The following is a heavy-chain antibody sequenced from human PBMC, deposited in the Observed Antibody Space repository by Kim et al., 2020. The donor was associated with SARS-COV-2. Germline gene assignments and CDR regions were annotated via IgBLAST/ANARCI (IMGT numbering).Heavy chain of an antibody. Sequence: ASVKVSCKASGYTFTSYGISWVRQAPGQGLEWMGWISAYNGNTNYAQKLQGRVTMTTDTSTSTAYMELRSLRSDDTAVYYCAGSPTGYYGSGRHLVDYWGRRPLVTVSS. CDR1: GYTFTSYG. V-gene: IGHV1-18*04. J-gene: IGHJ4*01. CDR2: ISAYNGNT. CDR3: AGSPTGYYGSGRHLVDY. D-gene: IGHD3-10*01.